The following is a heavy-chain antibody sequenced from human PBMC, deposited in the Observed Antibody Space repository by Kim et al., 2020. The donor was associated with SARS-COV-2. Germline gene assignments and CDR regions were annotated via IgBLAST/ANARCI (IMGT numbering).Heavy chain of an antibody. CDR1: GGTFSSYT. Sequence: SVKVSCKASGGTFSSYTISWVRQAPGQGLEWMGRIIPILGIANYAQKFQGRVTITADKSTSTAYMELSSLRSEDTAVYYCAREEVWGIAARPGVFDYWGQGTLVTVSS. D-gene: IGHD6-6*01. V-gene: IGHV1-69*04. CDR3: AREEVWGIAARPGVFDY. J-gene: IGHJ4*02. CDR2: IIPILGIA.